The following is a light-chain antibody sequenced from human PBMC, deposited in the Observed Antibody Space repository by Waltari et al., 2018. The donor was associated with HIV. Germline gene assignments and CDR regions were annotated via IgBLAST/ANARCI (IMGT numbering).Light chain of an antibody. CDR1: SSNIGSNT. CDR3: AAWDDSLNAYV. V-gene: IGLV1-44*01. Sequence: QSVLTQTPSASGTPGQRVIVSCSGSSSNIGSNTVNWYQQPPGAAPRLLFHSLDPLPSGVPDRFSGSKSGASASLAISGLQSEDEADYYCAAWDDSLNAYVFGGGTKVTVL. CDR2: SLD. J-gene: IGLJ1*01.